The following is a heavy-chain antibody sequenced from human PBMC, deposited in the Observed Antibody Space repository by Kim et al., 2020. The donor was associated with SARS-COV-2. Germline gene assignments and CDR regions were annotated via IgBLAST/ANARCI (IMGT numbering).Heavy chain of an antibody. Sequence: GGSLRLSCAASGFTFSSYAMHWVRQAPGKGLEWVAIISFDGSNKYYADSVKGRLTISRDNSKNRLYLQMNSLRVEDTAVYYCARDGVPLDYDSSGYYLDYWGQGILVTVSS. CDR1: GFTFSSYA. D-gene: IGHD3-22*01. CDR2: ISFDGSNK. CDR3: ARDGVPLDYDSSGYYLDY. V-gene: IGHV3-30*04. J-gene: IGHJ4*02.